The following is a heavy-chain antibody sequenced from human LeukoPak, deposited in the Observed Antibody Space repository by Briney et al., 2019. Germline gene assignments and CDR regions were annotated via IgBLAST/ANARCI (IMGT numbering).Heavy chain of an antibody. CDR3: AKWVGTLGSLDF. Sequence: GGSLRLSCAASGFTFGSYSMNWVRQAPGEGLEWLSYISSVSNAIYYADSVKGRFTISRDNGKNSLYLQLNSLRAEDTAVYYCAKWVGTLGSLDFWGQGTLVTVSS. CDR2: ISSVSNAI. J-gene: IGHJ4*02. CDR1: GFTFGSYS. V-gene: IGHV3-48*04. D-gene: IGHD4-23*01.